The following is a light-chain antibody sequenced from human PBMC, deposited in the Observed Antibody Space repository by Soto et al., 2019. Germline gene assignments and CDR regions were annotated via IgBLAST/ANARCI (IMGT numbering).Light chain of an antibody. CDR1: QSVSSD. J-gene: IGKJ1*01. CDR2: GPS. V-gene: IGKV3-15*01. Sequence: EIVMTQSPATLSVSPGERPTLSCRASQSVSSDLAWYHQKPGQAPRLLIYGPSTRATGIPATFSGSGSGTEFTLTINILQSEDFAVYYCQQYNNWPRTFGQGTKVDIK. CDR3: QQYNNWPRT.